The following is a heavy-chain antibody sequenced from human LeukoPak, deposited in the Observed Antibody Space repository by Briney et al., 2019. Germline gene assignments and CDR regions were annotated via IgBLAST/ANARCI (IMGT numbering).Heavy chain of an antibody. V-gene: IGHV4-39*01. CDR3: ARRQTARPSFFDY. D-gene: IGHD6-6*01. Sequence: SETLSLTCTVSGGSISSRSYYRGWIRQPPGKGLEWIGSIYYKGNTYFNPSLKSRVTISEDTSRNQFSLKLSSVTAADTAVYFCARRQTARPSFFDYWGQGTLVTVSS. J-gene: IGHJ4*02. CDR1: GGSISSRSYY. CDR2: IYYKGNT.